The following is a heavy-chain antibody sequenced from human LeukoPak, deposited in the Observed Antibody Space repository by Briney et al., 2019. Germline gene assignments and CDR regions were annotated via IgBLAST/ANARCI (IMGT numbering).Heavy chain of an antibody. V-gene: IGHV4-4*07. Sequence: SETLSLTCTLSGGSISTYYWSWIRQPAGKGLEWIGRIYTSGSTNYNPSLKSRVTISVDTSKNQFSLKLSSVTAADTAVYYCAREWVAAAGDWFDPWGQGTLVTVSS. CDR1: GGSISTYY. D-gene: IGHD6-13*01. CDR3: AREWVAAAGDWFDP. J-gene: IGHJ5*02. CDR2: IYTSGST.